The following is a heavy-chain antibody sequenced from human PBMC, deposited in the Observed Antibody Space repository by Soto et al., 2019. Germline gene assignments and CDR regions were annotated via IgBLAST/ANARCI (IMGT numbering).Heavy chain of an antibody. CDR3: AKVWFYYGSRKTYYYHGMDV. Sequence: GGSLRLSCAASGFTFNTYGMHWVRQAPGKGLEWVAVIAYDGSNKYYAGSVKGRFTISRDNSKNTLYLQMNSLRPEDTAVYYCAKVWFYYGSRKTYYYHGMDVWGRGTTVTVSS. V-gene: IGHV3-30*18. J-gene: IGHJ6*02. CDR1: GFTFNTYG. CDR2: IAYDGSNK. D-gene: IGHD3-10*01.